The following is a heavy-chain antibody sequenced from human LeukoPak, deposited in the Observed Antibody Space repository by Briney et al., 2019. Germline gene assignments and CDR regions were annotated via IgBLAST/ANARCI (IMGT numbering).Heavy chain of an antibody. CDR3: SKLADFYNPPRLGYWFDT. CDR1: GDSISSYH. Sequence: SETLSLTCSVSGDSISSYHWSWIRQPPGKGLEWIGYVYSSGSTYYSPSLDGRVTMSVDTSKNQFSLNLSSVTAADTAVYYCSKLADFYNPPRLGYWFDTLGQGTLVTVSS. V-gene: IGHV4-4*09. J-gene: IGHJ5*02. CDR2: VYSSGST. D-gene: IGHD3-3*01.